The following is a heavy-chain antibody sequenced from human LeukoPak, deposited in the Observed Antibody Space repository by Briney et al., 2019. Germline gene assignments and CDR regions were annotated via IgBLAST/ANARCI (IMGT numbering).Heavy chain of an antibody. D-gene: IGHD3-3*01. Sequence: SETLSLTCSVSGGSISSGGYYWSWIRQPPGRGLEWIGRIYSSGSINYNPSLKSRVTISVDTSKNQFSLKLSSVTAADTAVYYCARDWGGYGANWFDPWGQGTLVTVSS. J-gene: IGHJ5*02. CDR2: IYSSGSI. CDR3: ARDWGGYGANWFDP. CDR1: GGSISSGGYY. V-gene: IGHV4-61*02.